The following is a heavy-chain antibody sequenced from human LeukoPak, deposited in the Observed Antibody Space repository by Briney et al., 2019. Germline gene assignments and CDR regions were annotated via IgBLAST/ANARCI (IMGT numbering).Heavy chain of an antibody. CDR2: IKQDGSEK. Sequence: GGSLRLSCAASGSTFSSYWMSWVRQAPGKGLEWVANIKQDGSEKYYVDSVKGRFTISRDNAKNSLYLQMNSLRAEDTAVYYCARIWVRGVTLFDYWGQGTLVTVSS. D-gene: IGHD3-10*01. V-gene: IGHV3-7*03. CDR1: GSTFSSYW. J-gene: IGHJ4*02. CDR3: ARIWVRGVTLFDY.